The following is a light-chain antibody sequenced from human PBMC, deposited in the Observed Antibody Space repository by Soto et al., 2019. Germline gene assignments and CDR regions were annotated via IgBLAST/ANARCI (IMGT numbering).Light chain of an antibody. J-gene: IGLJ1*01. Sequence: QSALTQPPSASGSPGQSVTISCTGTSSDVGGFNYVSWYQQHPGKAPKVIIYEVNKRPSGVPDRFFGSKSGSTASLTVSGLQAEDEADYYCSSYAGINTYVFGGGTKVTVL. CDR1: SSDVGGFNY. CDR2: EVN. V-gene: IGLV2-8*01. CDR3: SSYAGINTYV.